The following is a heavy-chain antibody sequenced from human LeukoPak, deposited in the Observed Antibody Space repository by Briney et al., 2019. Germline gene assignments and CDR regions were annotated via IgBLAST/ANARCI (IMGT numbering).Heavy chain of an antibody. J-gene: IGHJ4*02. V-gene: IGHV3-21*01. CDR1: GFTFSSYS. D-gene: IGHD6-6*01. Sequence: GGSLRLSCAASGFTFSSYSMNWVRQAPGKGLEWVSSISSSSSYIYYADSVKGRSIISRDNAKYSLYQQMNSRRADDTAVYYCARASNREGEYYFDYWGQGTLVTVSS. CDR3: ARASNREGEYYFDY. CDR2: ISSSSSYI.